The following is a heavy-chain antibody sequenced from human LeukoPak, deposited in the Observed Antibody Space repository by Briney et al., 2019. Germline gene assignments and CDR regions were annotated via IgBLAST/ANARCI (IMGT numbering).Heavy chain of an antibody. Sequence: SRTLPLTCIVSVGSFSSGSFYWTWTRHPPGRGLEWIGYIYHSGTTYYNPSLKSRVTISVDRSKNQFSLKVTSVTAADTAVYYCARDDYYSSGIDYWGQGTLVTVSS. V-gene: IGHV4-30-2*01. J-gene: IGHJ4*02. D-gene: IGHD3-10*01. CDR1: VGSFSSGSFY. CDR2: IYHSGTT. CDR3: ARDDYYSSGIDY.